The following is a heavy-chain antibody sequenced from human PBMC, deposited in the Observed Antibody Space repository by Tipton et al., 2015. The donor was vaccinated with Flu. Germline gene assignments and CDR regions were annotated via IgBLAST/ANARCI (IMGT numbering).Heavy chain of an antibody. D-gene: IGHD2-2*01. J-gene: IGHJ6*02. Sequence: QLVQSGAEVKKPGASVKVSCKASGYTFSNYGISWVRQAPGQGLEWMGWISTYNDNTNYAHILQGRVTMTTDTSTSTAYMELRSLRSDDTAVYYCVRRVIVLIPAARGYYGMDVWGQGTTVTVSS. CDR2: ISTYNDNT. CDR3: VRRVIVLIPAARGYYGMDV. V-gene: IGHV1-18*01. CDR1: GYTFSNYG.